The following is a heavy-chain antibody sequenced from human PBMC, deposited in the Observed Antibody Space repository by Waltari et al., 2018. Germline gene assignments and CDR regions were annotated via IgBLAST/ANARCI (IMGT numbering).Heavy chain of an antibody. CDR2: ISSSSSYI. Sequence: EVQLVASGGGLVKPGRSLRLSCAASGFTFSSYSMNWVRQAPGKGLEWVSSISSSSSYIYYADSVKGRFTISRDNAKNSLYLQMNSLRAEDTAVYYCARGDCGGDCYLDYWGQGTLVTVSS. CDR3: ARGDCGGDCYLDY. V-gene: IGHV3-21*01. J-gene: IGHJ4*02. CDR1: GFTFSSYS. D-gene: IGHD2-21*02.